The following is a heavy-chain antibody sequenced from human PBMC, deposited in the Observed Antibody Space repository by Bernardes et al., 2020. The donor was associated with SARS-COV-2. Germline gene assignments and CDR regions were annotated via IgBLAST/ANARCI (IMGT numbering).Heavy chain of an antibody. V-gene: IGHV4-59*01. J-gene: IGHJ4*02. CDR3: AGRDYHYFDL. CDR2: IYGSGSS. Sequence: SETLSLTCTVSGGSINNYYWSWIRQPPGKGLEWIGYIYGSGSSNYNPSLRSRVSISGDTSKNQISLRLYSVTAADTAIYFCAGRDYHYFDLWGQGTLVTVSS. D-gene: IGHD4-17*01. CDR1: GGSINNYY.